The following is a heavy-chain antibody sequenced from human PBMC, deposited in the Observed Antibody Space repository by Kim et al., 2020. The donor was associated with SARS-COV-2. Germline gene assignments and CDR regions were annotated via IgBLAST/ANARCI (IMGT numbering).Heavy chain of an antibody. D-gene: IGHD7-27*01. CDR3: ARQANWGSGYFDY. CDR1: GGSMISGSIS. Sequence: SETLSLSCTVSGGSMISGSISWGWIRQSPGKGLEWIGYIYHGGSTYYNPSLESRVTISVDTSKTQFSLNLNYVTAADTSVYYCARQANWGSGYFDYWGQGTLVSVSS. CDR2: IYHGGST. J-gene: IGHJ4*02. V-gene: IGHV4-39*01.